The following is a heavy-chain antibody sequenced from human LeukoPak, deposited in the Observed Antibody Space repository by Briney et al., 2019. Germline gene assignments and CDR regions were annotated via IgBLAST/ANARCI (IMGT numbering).Heavy chain of an antibody. V-gene: IGHV3-33*08. D-gene: IGHD2-2*01. CDR1: GFTLSSYG. CDR2: IWYDGSNK. CDR3: ARVSLRRHCSSTSCPMGY. Sequence: PGGSLRLSCAASGFTLSSYGIHWVRQAPGKGLEWVAVIWYDGSNKYYADSVKGRFTISRDNSKNTLYLQMNSLRAEDTAVYYCARVSLRRHCSSTSCPMGYWGQGTLVTVSS. J-gene: IGHJ4*02.